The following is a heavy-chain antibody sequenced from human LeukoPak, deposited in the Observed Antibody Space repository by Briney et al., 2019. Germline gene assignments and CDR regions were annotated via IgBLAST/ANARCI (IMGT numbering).Heavy chain of an antibody. J-gene: IGHJ4*02. Sequence: SETLSLTCTDSGDSISSFYWSWIRQPAGKGLEWIGRIYTSGSTNYNPSLKSRVTMSVDTSKNQFSLNLSSVTAADTAVYYCARDVVAAAGSWDYWGQGTLVTVSS. CDR1: GDSISSFY. CDR3: ARDVVAAAGSWDY. D-gene: IGHD6-13*01. V-gene: IGHV4-4*07. CDR2: IYTSGST.